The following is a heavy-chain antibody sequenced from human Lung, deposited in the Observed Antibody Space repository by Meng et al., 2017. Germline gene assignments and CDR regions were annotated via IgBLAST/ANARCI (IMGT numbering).Heavy chain of an antibody. J-gene: IGHJ4*02. Sequence: QVQLVQSGAEVKKPGALVKVSCKASGYTFTRYGIHWVRQAPGQRLEWMGWINAATGNKKYSENFHRRVTITRDTSANTAYMELSSLRYEDTAVYYCAKEGERGGYFDYWGQGGLVTVSS. D-gene: IGHD3-16*01. CDR1: GYTFTRYG. CDR3: AKEGERGGYFDY. CDR2: INAATGNK. V-gene: IGHV1-3*01.